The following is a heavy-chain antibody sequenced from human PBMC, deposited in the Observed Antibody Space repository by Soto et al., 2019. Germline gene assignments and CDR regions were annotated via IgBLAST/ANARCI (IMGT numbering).Heavy chain of an antibody. Sequence: EVQVVESGGGLVQPGRSLRLSCAASGFSFDDYAMHWVRQAPGKGLEWVSGISWNSGTIGYADSAKGRFTISRDNAKNSLYLQMNSLRAEDTALYYCAKSTGGTANGMGVWGQGTTVTVSS. CDR1: GFSFDDYA. CDR3: AKSTGGTANGMGV. V-gene: IGHV3-9*01. CDR2: ISWNSGTI. J-gene: IGHJ6*02. D-gene: IGHD2-8*02.